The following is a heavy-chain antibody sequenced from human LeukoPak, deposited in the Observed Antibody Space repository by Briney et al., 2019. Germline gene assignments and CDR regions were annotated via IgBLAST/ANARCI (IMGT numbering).Heavy chain of an antibody. CDR3: AKWRVYGSSWNDAFDI. Sequence: GGSLRLSCAASGFTFSGYAMSWVRQAPGKGLEWVSANSGSGGSTYYADSVKGRFTISRDNSKNTLYLQMNSLRAEDTAVYYCAKWRVYGSSWNDAFDIWGQGTRVTVSS. CDR2: NSGSGGST. V-gene: IGHV3-23*01. CDR1: GFTFSGYA. D-gene: IGHD6-13*01. J-gene: IGHJ3*02.